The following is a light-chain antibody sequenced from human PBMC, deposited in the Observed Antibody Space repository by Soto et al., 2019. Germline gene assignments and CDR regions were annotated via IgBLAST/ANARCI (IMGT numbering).Light chain of an antibody. J-gene: IGKJ3*01. V-gene: IGKV2-30*01. CDR3: MQGTYWPFT. CDR2: QVS. CDR1: QSIIYSDGNTY. Sequence: DVVMTQSPLSLSVTLGQPASISCRSSQSIIYSDGNTYLNWFHQRPGQSPRPLIYQVSNRDSGVPDRFSGSGSGTDFTLKISRVEAKDVGIYYCMQGTYWPFTFGPGTKVDIK.